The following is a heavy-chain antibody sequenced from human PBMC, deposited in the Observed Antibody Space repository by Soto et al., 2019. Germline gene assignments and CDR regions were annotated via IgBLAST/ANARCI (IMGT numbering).Heavy chain of an antibody. Sequence: SSETLSLTCAVSGYSISSGYYWGWIRQPPGKGLEWIGSIYHSGSTYYNPSLKSRVTISVDTSKNQFSLKLSSVTAADTAVYYCARVFLEWLLDFSNWFDPWGQGTLVTV. CDR2: IYHSGST. D-gene: IGHD3-3*01. V-gene: IGHV4-38-2*01. J-gene: IGHJ5*02. CDR1: GYSISSGYY. CDR3: ARVFLEWLLDFSNWFDP.